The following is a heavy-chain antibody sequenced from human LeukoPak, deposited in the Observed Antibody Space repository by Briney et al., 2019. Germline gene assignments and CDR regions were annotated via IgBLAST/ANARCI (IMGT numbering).Heavy chain of an antibody. J-gene: IGHJ4*02. V-gene: IGHV4-4*07. CDR3: ARARADYYDSSGYYYRFDY. D-gene: IGHD3-22*01. Sequence: SETLSLTCTVSGGSISSYYWSWIRQPAGKGLEWIGRIYTSGSTNYNPSLKSRVTMSVDTSKNQFSLKLSFVTAADTAVYYCARARADYYDSSGYYYRFDYWGQGTLVTVSS. CDR1: GGSISSYY. CDR2: IYTSGST.